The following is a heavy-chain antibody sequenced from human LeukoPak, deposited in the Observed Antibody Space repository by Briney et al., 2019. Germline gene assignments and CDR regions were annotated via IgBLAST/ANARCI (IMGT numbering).Heavy chain of an antibody. D-gene: IGHD5-12*01. V-gene: IGHV3-23*01. CDR1: GFTFRTYA. J-gene: IGHJ6*02. CDR2: ISESGGTT. CDR3: AKGPSDIVVSYYGMDV. Sequence: GGSLRLSCAASGFTFRTYAMSWFRQAPGKGLQWVSAISESGGTTYYADSVKGRFTISRDNSKNTLYLQMNSLRAEDTAVYYCAKGPSDIVVSYYGMDVWGQGTTVTVSS.